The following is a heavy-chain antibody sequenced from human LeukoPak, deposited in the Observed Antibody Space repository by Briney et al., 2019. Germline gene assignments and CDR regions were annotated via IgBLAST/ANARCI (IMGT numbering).Heavy chain of an antibody. CDR2: ISSSSSYI. V-gene: IGHV3-21*01. CDR3: ARAAGRDGYNFNYYYMDV. Sequence: PGGSVRLSCAASGFTFSSYSMNWVRQAPGKGLEWVSSISSSSSYIYYADSVKGRFTISRDNAKNSLYLQMNSLRAEDTAVYYCARAAGRDGYNFNYYYMDVWGKGTTVTVSS. CDR1: GFTFSSYS. J-gene: IGHJ6*03. D-gene: IGHD5-24*01.